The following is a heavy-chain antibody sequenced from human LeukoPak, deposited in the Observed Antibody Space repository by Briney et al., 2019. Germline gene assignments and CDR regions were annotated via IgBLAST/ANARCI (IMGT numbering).Heavy chain of an antibody. D-gene: IGHD3-22*01. CDR3: ARDLVVVTPFDY. CDR2: ISSSSSTI. V-gene: IGHV3-48*02. CDR1: AFIFSGHW. Sequence: GGSLRLSCEGSAFIFSGHWMNWVRQAPGKGLEWVSYISSSSSTIYYADSVKGRFTISRDNAKNSLYLQMNSLRDEDTAVYYCARDLVVVTPFDYWGQGTLVTVSS. J-gene: IGHJ4*02.